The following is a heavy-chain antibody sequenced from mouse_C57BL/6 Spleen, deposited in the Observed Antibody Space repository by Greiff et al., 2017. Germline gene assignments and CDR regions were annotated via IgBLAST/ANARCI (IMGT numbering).Heavy chain of an antibody. CDR2: IYPGDGDT. Sequence: QVQLKESGPELVKPGASVKISCKASGYAFSSSWMNWVKQRPGKGLEWIGRIYPGDGDTNYNGKFKGKATLTADKSSSTAYMQLSSLTSEDSAVYFCAREDYYGSSRFAYWGQGTLVTVSA. V-gene: IGHV1-82*01. CDR3: AREDYYGSSRFAY. CDR1: GYAFSSSW. D-gene: IGHD1-1*01. J-gene: IGHJ3*01.